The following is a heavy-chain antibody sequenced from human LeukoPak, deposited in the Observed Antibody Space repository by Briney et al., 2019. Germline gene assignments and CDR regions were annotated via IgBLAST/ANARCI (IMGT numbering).Heavy chain of an antibody. CDR1: GLDLNDYW. CDR3: AWRKYFSTWLEP. V-gene: IGHV5-51*01. J-gene: IGHJ5*02. D-gene: IGHD1-14*01. Sequence: GESLKISCKGSGLDLNDYWIGWVRQMPGKGLEWMGIISPSRFETQYSLPFQGQVTISVDKSTSTAYLQWSSLKASDTAIYYCAWRKYFSTWLEPWGQGTLVTVSS. CDR2: ISPSRFET.